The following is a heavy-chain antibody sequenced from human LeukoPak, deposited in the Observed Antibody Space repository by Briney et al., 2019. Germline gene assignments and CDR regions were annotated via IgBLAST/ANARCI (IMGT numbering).Heavy chain of an antibody. CDR1: GFTFSSHG. CDR3: ARDISFNSLDY. CDR2: IWYDGSKK. V-gene: IGHV3-33*01. Sequence: PGGSLRLSCAASGFTFSSHGFYWVRQAPGKGLEWVAVIWYDGSKKYYADSVKGRSTISRDNSKNTLYLEMNSLRADDTAVYYCARDISFNSLDYWGQGTLVTVSS. D-gene: IGHD3-16*01. J-gene: IGHJ4*02.